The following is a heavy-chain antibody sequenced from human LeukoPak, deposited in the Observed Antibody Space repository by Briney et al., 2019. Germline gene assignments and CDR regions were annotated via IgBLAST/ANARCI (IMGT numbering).Heavy chain of an antibody. D-gene: IGHD2-15*01. CDR3: ARVVVVAATSYYYGMDV. V-gene: IGHV6-1*01. CDR1: GDSVSSNSAA. CDR2: TYYRSKWYN. J-gene: IGHJ6*02. Sequence: SQTLSLTCAISGDSVSSNSAAWNWIRQSPSRGLEWLGRTYYRSKWYNDYAVSVKSRITINPDTSENQFSLQLNSVTPEDTAVYYCARVVVVAATSYYYGMDVWGQGTTVTVSS.